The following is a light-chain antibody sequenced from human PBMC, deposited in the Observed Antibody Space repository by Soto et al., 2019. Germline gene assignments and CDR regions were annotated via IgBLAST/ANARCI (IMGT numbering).Light chain of an antibody. CDR2: EVS. Sequence: QSVLTQPPSASGSPGQSVTISCTGTSSDVGGYNYVSWYQQHPGKAPKLIIYEVSQRPSGVPDRFSGPKSGNTASLTVSGLQAEDEADYYCSSYAGSNILFGGGTQLTVL. CDR1: SSDVGGYNY. CDR3: SSYAGSNIL. V-gene: IGLV2-8*01. J-gene: IGLJ2*01.